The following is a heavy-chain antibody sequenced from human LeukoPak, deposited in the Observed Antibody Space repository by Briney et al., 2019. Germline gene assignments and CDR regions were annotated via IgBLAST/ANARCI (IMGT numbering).Heavy chain of an antibody. CDR3: ARTARVPDS. Sequence: SETLSLTCTVSGGSISSSSYYWGWIRQPPGKGLEWIGSIYYSGSTYYNPSLKSRVTISVDTSKNQFSLKLSSVTAADTAVYYCARTARVPDSWGQGTLVSVSS. J-gene: IGHJ4*02. D-gene: IGHD4/OR15-4a*01. CDR1: GGSISSSSYY. CDR2: IYYSGST. V-gene: IGHV4-39*07.